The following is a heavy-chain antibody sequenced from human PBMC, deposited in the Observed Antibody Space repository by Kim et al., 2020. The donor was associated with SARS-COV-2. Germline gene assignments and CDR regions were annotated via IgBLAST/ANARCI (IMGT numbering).Heavy chain of an antibody. Sequence: ASVKVSCKASGYTFTNYPIHWVRQAPGHRREWRGCFNAGRGDTELSQRFQGRVTSTTDTSARTAYMELSSLRSEDTTVYYCARDGPGRQNLDYWGQGTLVTVSS. CDR2: FNAGRGDT. CDR3: ARDGPGRQNLDY. J-gene: IGHJ4*02. CDR1: GYTFTNYP. D-gene: IGHD3-10*01. V-gene: IGHV1-3*01.